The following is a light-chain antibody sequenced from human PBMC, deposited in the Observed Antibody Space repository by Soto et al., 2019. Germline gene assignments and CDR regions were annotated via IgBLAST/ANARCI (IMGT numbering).Light chain of an antibody. Sequence: QSVLTQPASVSGSPGQSITISCTGTSSDVGGYNYVSWYQQHPGKAPKLMIYEVSNRPPGVSNRFSGSKSGNTASLTISGLQAEDDADYYCSSYTSSSTPHYVFGTGTKVTVL. CDR3: SSYTSSSTPHYV. J-gene: IGLJ1*01. CDR2: EVS. CDR1: SSDVGGYNY. V-gene: IGLV2-14*01.